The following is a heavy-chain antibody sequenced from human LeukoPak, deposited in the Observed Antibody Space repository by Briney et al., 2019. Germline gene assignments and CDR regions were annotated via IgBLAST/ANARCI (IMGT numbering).Heavy chain of an antibody. CDR1: GFTFSSYW. V-gene: IGHV3-74*01. D-gene: IGHD3-3*02. CDR3: ARVPVSRAIDY. J-gene: IGHJ4*02. Sequence: GGSLRLSCAASGFTFSSYWMHWVRHAPGKGLVWVSRINSDGSSTNYADSVKGRFTISRDNAKNTLCLQMNSLRAEDTAVYYCARVPVSRAIDYWGQGTLVTVSS. CDR2: INSDGSST.